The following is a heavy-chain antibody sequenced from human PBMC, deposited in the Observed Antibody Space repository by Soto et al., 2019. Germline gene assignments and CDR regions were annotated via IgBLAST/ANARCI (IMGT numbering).Heavy chain of an antibody. CDR3: AREGEYCNGNCYSGHFDS. J-gene: IGHJ4*02. V-gene: IGHV4-31*03. CDR1: GGSIDSGRYY. CDR2: ISHNGRT. Sequence: QVQLQESGPGLLKPSQTLSLTCTVSGGSIDSGRYYWTWLRQSPGKRLEWLAYISHNGRTYYNPSLKGRAVISMDTSKNQFSLILTSVTAADTAMYYCAREGEYCNGNCYSGHFDSWGQGTLVTVSS. D-gene: IGHD2-21*02.